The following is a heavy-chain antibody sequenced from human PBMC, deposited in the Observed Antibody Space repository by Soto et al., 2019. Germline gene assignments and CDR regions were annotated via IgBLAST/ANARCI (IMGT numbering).Heavy chain of an antibody. CDR1: GDTFSSYS. D-gene: IGHD3-10*01. Sequence: SVKVSCKASGDTFSSYSISWVRQAPGQGLEWMGGIVPIFGTTVYAPRLQGRVTITADGPTSTSYMELSGLTFEDTAVYYCAANSLGGGSQGNVWGQGTTVTVSS. V-gene: IGHV1-69*13. CDR2: IVPIFGTT. J-gene: IGHJ6*02. CDR3: AANSLGGGSQGNV.